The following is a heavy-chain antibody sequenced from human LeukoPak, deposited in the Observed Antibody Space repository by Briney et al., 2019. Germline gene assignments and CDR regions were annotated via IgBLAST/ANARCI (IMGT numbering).Heavy chain of an antibody. V-gene: IGHV4-39*01. CDR1: VGSISSDRYY. CDR3: ASLAVAGLSEGY. J-gene: IGHJ4*02. D-gene: IGHD6-19*01. Sequence: SETLSLTCTVSVGSISSDRYYWAWIRQPPGKGLEWIASIYYSGSTYYNPSLKSRVTISVDTSRNQFSLKLSSVTAADTAVYYCASLAVAGLSEGYWGQGTLVIVSS. CDR2: IYYSGST.